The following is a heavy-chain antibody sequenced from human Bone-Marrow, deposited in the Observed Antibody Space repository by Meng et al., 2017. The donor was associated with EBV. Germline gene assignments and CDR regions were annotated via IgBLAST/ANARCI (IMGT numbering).Heavy chain of an antibody. J-gene: IGHJ4*02. V-gene: IGHV1-8*01. CDR1: GYTFTRYD. D-gene: IGHD2-21*01. Sequence: QVQVVQSGAEVKKPGASVKVSCKASGYTFTRYDINWVRQATGQGLEWMGWMDPNSGNTGFAQKFQGRVTMTRNTSISTAYMELSALTSEDTAVYYCAKDCFGDKDSWGQGTLVTVSS. CDR3: AKDCFGDKDS. CDR2: MDPNSGNT.